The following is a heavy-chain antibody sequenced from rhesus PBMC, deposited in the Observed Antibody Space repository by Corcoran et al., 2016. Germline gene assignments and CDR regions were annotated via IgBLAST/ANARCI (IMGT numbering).Heavy chain of an antibody. CDR2: IGSSGRP. J-gene: IGHJ4*01. Sequence: QLQLQESGPGLVKPSETLSLTCAVSGGSISGYWWSWIRQPPGKGLEWIGRIGSSGRPHHYPSLKSRVTVSRDTSQHQFSLKLSSVTAADTAVYYCARAPYSNYPDYWGQGVLVTVSS. CDR1: GGSISGYW. CDR3: ARAPYSNYPDY. D-gene: IGHD4-23*01. V-gene: IGHV4-165*01.